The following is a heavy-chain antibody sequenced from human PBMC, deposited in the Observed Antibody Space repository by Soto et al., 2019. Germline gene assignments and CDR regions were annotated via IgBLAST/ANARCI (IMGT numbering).Heavy chain of an antibody. CDR3: ARGPSTDSGSYPSPANWFDP. CDR2: INHSGST. V-gene: IGHV4-34*01. CDR1: GGSFSGYY. D-gene: IGHD3-10*01. Sequence: PSETLSLTCAFYGGSFSGYYWIWIRQPPGKGLEWIGEINHSGSTNYNPSLKSRVTISVDTSKNQFSLKLSSVTAADTAVYYCARGPSTDSGSYPSPANWFDPWGQGTLVTVSS. J-gene: IGHJ5*02.